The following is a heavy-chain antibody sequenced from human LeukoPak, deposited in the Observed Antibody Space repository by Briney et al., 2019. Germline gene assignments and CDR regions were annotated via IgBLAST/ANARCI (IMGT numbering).Heavy chain of an antibody. CDR2: ISYDGSNK. CDR1: GFTFSSYA. Sequence: PGRSLRLSCAASGFTFSSYAMHWVRQAPGKGLEWVAVISYDGSNKYYADSVKGRFTISRDNSKNTLYLQMNSLRAEDTAVYYCARDPAREYSSSWFYYYYGMDVWGQGTTVTVSS. V-gene: IGHV3-30-3*01. CDR3: ARDPAREYSSSWFYYYYGMDV. D-gene: IGHD6-13*01. J-gene: IGHJ6*02.